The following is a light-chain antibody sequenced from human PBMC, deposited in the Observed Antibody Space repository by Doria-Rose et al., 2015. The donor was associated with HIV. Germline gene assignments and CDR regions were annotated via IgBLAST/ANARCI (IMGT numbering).Light chain of an antibody. CDR3: HQYGTSWT. CDR2: DGS. J-gene: IGKJ1*01. V-gene: IGKV3-20*01. Sequence: TQSPGALSLSPGERATLSCRASQSFSSTYLAWYQQKPGQAPSLLIYDGSTRATGIPDMFSASVSGTDFTLTINRLEPEDFALYYCHQYGTSWTFGQGTKVEI. CDR1: QSFSSTY.